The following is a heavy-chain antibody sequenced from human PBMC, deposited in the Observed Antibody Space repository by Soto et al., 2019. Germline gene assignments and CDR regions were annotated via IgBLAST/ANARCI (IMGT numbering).Heavy chain of an antibody. CDR3: ARVHYAIPYYYYMGV. CDR2: IKQDGSEK. D-gene: IGHD4-17*01. V-gene: IGHV3-7*01. J-gene: IGHJ6*03. CDR1: GFTFSSYW. Sequence: GGSLRLSCAASGFTFSSYWMSWVRQAPGKGLEWVANIKQDGSEKYYVDSVKGRFTISRDNAKNSLYLQMNSLRAEDTAVYNCARVHYAIPYYYYMGVWGKGTTVTVSS.